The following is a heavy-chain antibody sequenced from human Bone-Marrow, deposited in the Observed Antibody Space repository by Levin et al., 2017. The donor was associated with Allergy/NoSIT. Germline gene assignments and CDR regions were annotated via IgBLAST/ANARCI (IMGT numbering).Heavy chain of an antibody. J-gene: IGHJ6*02. CDR3: ARDRLAAAGRIGSGGMDV. CDR2: INPNSGGT. D-gene: IGHD6-13*01. CDR1: GYTFTGYY. V-gene: IGHV1-2*02. Sequence: ASVKVSCKASGYTFTGYYMHWVRQAPGQGLEWMGWINPNSGGTNYAQKFQGRVTMTRDTSISTAYMELSRLRSDDTAVYYCARDRLAAAGRIGSGGMDVWGQGTTVTVSS.